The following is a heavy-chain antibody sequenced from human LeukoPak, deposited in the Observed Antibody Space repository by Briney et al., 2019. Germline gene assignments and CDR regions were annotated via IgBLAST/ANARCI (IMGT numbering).Heavy chain of an antibody. D-gene: IGHD3-22*01. J-gene: IGHJ6*02. CDR1: GGTFSSYA. V-gene: IGHV1-69*04. CDR2: IIPILVIA. CDR3: ASTIYYYDSSGYYAHNPYYYYGMDV. Sequence: SVKVSCKASGGTFSSYAISWVRQDPGQGREWMGRIIPILVIANYAQKFQGRVTITADKSTSRAYMELSSLRSEDTAVYYCASTIYYYDSSGYYAHNPYYYYGMDVWGQGTTVTVSS.